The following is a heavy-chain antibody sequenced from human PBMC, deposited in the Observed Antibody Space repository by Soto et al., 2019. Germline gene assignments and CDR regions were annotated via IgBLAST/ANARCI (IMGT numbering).Heavy chain of an antibody. J-gene: IGHJ4*02. CDR1: VGSISSGGYY. V-gene: IGHV4-31*03. CDR2: IYYSGST. D-gene: IGHD3-10*01. CDR3: ARAFKAGASGRGFDY. Sequence: TLSLTCTVSVGSISSGGYYWSWILQHPGKGLEWIGYIYYSGSTYYNPSLKSRVTISVDTSKNQFSLKLSSVTAADTAVYYCARAFKAGASGRGFDYWGQGTLVTVSS.